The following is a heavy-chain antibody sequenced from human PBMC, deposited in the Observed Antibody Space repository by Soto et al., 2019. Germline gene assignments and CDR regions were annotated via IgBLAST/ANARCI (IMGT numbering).Heavy chain of an antibody. CDR3: ARSIVVVTARDY. J-gene: IGHJ4*02. CDR1: GYTFTSYA. CDR2: INAGNGNT. Sequence: QVKLVQSGAEEKKPGASVKVSCKASGYTFTSYAMHWVRQAPGQRLEWMGWINAGNGNTKYSQKFQGRVTITRYTSATTAYTELISLRYEETAVYSCARSIVVVTARDYWGQGNLVTVAS. V-gene: IGHV1-3*05. D-gene: IGHD2-21*02.